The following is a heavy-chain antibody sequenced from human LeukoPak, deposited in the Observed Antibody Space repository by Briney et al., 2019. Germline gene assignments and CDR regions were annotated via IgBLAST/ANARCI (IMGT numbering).Heavy chain of an antibody. CDR3: ARPLTYYYDSSGYDAFDI. D-gene: IGHD3-22*01. J-gene: IGHJ3*02. V-gene: IGHV5-51*01. CDR1: GFSFTTYW. Sequence: PGESLKISCKGSGFSFTTYWIGWVRQMPGKGLEWMGIIYPDDSDTRYSPSFQGQVTISADKSISTAYLQWSSLKASDTAMYYCARPLTYYYDSSGYDAFDIWGQGTMVTVSS. CDR2: IYPDDSDT.